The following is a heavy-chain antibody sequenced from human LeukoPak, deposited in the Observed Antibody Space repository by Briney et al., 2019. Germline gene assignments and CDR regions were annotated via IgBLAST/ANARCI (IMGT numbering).Heavy chain of an antibody. Sequence: SETLSLTCTVSGGSISTYYWSWIRQPPGKGLEWIGEINHSGSTNYNPSLKSRVTISVDTSKNQFSLKLSSVTAADTAVYYCARRGRTAARTRFFDYWGQGTLVTVSS. CDR2: INHSGST. CDR3: ARRGRTAARTRFFDY. D-gene: IGHD6-6*01. V-gene: IGHV4-34*01. J-gene: IGHJ4*02. CDR1: GGSISTYY.